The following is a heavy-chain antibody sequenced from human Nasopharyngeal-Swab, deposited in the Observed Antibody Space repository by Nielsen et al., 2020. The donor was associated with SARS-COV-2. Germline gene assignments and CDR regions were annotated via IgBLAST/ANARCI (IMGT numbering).Heavy chain of an antibody. D-gene: IGHD3-22*01. J-gene: IGHJ4*02. Sequence: ASVKVSCKASGYTFTRYDINWVRQEKGQGIEGMGWMNANSGNTDYAQKFQGRVTMTRNTSISTAYMELSSLRSEDTAVYYCATYYYDSSVYLVVDYWGQGTLVTVSS. V-gene: IGHV1-8*01. CDR1: GYTFTRYD. CDR2: MNANSGNT. CDR3: ATYYYDSSVYLVVDY.